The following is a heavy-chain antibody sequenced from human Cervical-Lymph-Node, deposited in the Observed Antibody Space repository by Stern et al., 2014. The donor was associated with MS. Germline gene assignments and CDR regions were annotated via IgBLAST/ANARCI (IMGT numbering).Heavy chain of an antibody. J-gene: IGHJ4*02. CDR3: ARDVHSGYAY. CDR1: GDTLSNYA. V-gene: IGHV1-69*01. Sequence: APLVESGAEVEKPGSSVRVSCKAHGDTLSNYAFSWVRQAPGQGLEWMGGIIPIFGSAKYAQKFQGRVTIIADASTTTVYMEMSSLTSDDTAVYFCARDVHSGYAYWGQGTLVTVSS. D-gene: IGHD5-12*01. CDR2: IIPIFGSA.